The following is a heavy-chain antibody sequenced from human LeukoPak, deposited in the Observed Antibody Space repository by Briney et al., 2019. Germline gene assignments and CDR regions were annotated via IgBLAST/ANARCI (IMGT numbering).Heavy chain of an antibody. V-gene: IGHV3-48*03. Sequence: GGSLRLSCAASGFTFSSYEMNWVRQAPGKGLEWVSYISSSGSTIYYADSVKGRFTISRDNAKNSLYLQMNSLRAEDTAVYYCARERPFRSGYYRSAALDIWGQGTMVTVSS. D-gene: IGHD3-22*01. CDR2: ISSSGSTI. CDR1: GFTFSSYE. CDR3: ARERPFRSGYYRSAALDI. J-gene: IGHJ3*02.